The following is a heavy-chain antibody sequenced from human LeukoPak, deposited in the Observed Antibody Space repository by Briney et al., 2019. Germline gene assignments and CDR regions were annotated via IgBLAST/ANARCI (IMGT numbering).Heavy chain of an antibody. CDR3: ARTRGVDYDILTGYYGY. CDR2: IFHTGST. D-gene: IGHD3-9*01. J-gene: IGHJ4*02. CDR1: GDSISSGNY. V-gene: IGHV4-38-2*02. Sequence: PSETLSLTCTVSGDSISSGNYWGWIRQPPGKGLEWIGSIFHTGSTYFNLSLKSRVTISVDTSKNQFSLRLSSVTAADTAVYYCARTRGVDYDILTGYYGYWGQGTLVTVSS.